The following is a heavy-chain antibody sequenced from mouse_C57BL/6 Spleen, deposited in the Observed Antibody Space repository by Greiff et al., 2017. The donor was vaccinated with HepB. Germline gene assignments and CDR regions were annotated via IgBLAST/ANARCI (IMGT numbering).Heavy chain of an antibody. J-gene: IGHJ4*01. CDR2: IYPGDGDT. V-gene: IGHV1-82*01. CDR1: GYAFSSSW. Sequence: VQLQQSGPELVKPGASVKISCKASGYAFSSSWMNWVKQRPGKGLEWIGRIYPGDGDTNYNGKFKGKATLTADKSSSTAYMQLSSLTSEDSAVYCCARGGGYYGEMDYWGQGTSVTVSS. CDR3: ARGGGYYGEMDY. D-gene: IGHD1-1*01.